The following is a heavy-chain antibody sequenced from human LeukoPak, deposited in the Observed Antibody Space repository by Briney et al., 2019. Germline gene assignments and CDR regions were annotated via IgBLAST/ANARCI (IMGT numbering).Heavy chain of an antibody. D-gene: IGHD3-16*01. V-gene: IGHV1-2*02. J-gene: IGHJ4*02. Sequence: VASVKVSCKASGYTFTGYYMHWVRQAPGQGLEWMGWINPNSGGTNYAQKFQGRVTMTRDTSISTAYMELSRLRSDDTAVYYCARDFGEGYPDYYFDYWGQGTLVTVSS. CDR1: GYTFTGYY. CDR2: INPNSGGT. CDR3: ARDFGEGYPDYYFDY.